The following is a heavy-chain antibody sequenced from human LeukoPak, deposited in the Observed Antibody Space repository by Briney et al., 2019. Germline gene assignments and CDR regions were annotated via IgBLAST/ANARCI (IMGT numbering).Heavy chain of an antibody. Sequence: GGSLRLSCAASGFXVSSNYMSWVRQAPGKGLEWVSVMYSGGSTYYADSVKGRFTISRDNSKNTLYLQMNSLRAEDTAVYYCARSRMVRGVTQAYEFFDYWGQGTLVTVSS. J-gene: IGHJ4*02. D-gene: IGHD3-10*01. CDR1: GFXVSSNY. CDR2: MYSGGST. V-gene: IGHV3-53*01. CDR3: ARSRMVRGVTQAYEFFDY.